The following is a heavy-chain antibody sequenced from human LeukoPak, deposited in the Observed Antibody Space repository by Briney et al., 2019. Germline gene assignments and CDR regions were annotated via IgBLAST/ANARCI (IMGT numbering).Heavy chain of an antibody. J-gene: IGHJ4*02. CDR2: ISGSGGST. CDR1: GFTFSGYA. D-gene: IGHD3-9*01. CDR3: AKRGETYDILTGYRVYYFDY. V-gene: IGHV3-23*01. Sequence: GGSLRLSCAASGFTFSGYAMSWVRQAPGKGLEWVSAISGSGGSTYYADSVKGRFTISRDNSKNTLYLQMNSLRAEDTAVYYCAKRGETYDILTGYRVYYFDYWGQGTLVTVSS.